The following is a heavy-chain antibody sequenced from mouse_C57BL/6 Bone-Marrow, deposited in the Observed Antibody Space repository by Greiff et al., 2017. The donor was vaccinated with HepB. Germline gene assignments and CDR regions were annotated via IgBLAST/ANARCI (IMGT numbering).Heavy chain of an antibody. Sequence: QVQLQQSGAELVRPGASVTLSCKASGYTFTDYEMHWVKQKPVHGLEWIGAIDPETGGTAYNQKFKGKAILTADKSSSTAYMELRSLTSEDSAVYYCTRGGTAQATVDYWGQGTTLTVSS. D-gene: IGHD3-2*02. CDR3: TRGGTAQATVDY. J-gene: IGHJ2*01. CDR1: GYTFTDYE. CDR2: IDPETGGT. V-gene: IGHV1-15*01.